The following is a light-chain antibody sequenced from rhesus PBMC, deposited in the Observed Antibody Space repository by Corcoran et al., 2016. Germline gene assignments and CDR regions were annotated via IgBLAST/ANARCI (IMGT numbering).Light chain of an antibody. Sequence: DIQMTQSPSSLSASVGDRVTITCRASQGISSYLAWYQQKPGKVPKLLIYKASTLQSGVPSRVSGSGSGTDFTLTISSLQPDDFATYYCQQRNSYPLTFGGGTKVEIK. V-gene: IGKV1-25*01. J-gene: IGKJ4*01. CDR3: QQRNSYPLT. CDR1: QGISSY. CDR2: KAS.